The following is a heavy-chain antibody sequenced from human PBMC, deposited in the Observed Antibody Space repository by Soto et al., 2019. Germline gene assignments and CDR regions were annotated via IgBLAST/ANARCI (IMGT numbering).Heavy chain of an antibody. V-gene: IGHV1-18*01. CDR2: ISAYNGNT. CDR1: GYTFTSYG. D-gene: IGHD2-2*01. J-gene: IGHJ4*02. CDR3: VRVRGYCSSTSCYDAGAGYYFDY. Sequence: QVQLVQSGAEVKKPGASVKVSCKASGYTFTSYGISWVRQAPGQGLEWMGWISAYNGNTNYAQKLQGRVTMTTDTSTSTAYMELRSLRSDDTSVYYCVRVRGYCSSTSCYDAGAGYYFDYWGQGTLVTVSS.